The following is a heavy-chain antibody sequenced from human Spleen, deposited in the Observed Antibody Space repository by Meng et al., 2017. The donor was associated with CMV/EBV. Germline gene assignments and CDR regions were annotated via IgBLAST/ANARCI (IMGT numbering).Heavy chain of an antibody. V-gene: IGHV1-69*01. CDR3: ARSCNGNTCPFDF. CDR1: KRTFRTYA. Sequence: ASKRTFRTYAATWVRQAPGRGLVWMRRIIPIYGTTNYAQKFQGRVTITADESTGTAYMELSSLRSEDAAFYYCARSCNGNTCPFDFWGQGTLVTVSS. CDR2: IIPIYGTT. J-gene: IGHJ4*02. D-gene: IGHD2/OR15-2a*01.